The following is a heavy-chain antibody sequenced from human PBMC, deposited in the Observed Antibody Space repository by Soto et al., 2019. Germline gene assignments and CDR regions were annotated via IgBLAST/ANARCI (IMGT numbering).Heavy chain of an antibody. D-gene: IGHD6-13*01. CDR1: GFTCSSYG. CDR3: AKDSGSSSWYETDYYYYGMDV. J-gene: IGHJ6*02. V-gene: IGHV3-30*18. CDR2: ISYDGSNK. Sequence: VGSKRVSSAASGFTCSSYGMHWVRQAPGKGLEWVAVISYDGSNKYYADSVKGRFTISRDNSKNTLYLQMNSLRAEDTAVYYCAKDSGSSSWYETDYYYYGMDVWGQGTTVTVSS.